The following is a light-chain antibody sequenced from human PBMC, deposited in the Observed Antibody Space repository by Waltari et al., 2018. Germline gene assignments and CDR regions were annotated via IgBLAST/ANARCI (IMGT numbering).Light chain of an antibody. CDR1: QSIGRY. J-gene: IGKJ1*01. CDR2: GAS. CDR3: QNHERLPAT. Sequence: EIVLTQSPGTLSLSPGERATLSCRASQSIGRYLAGYQQKPDQAPRLLIYGASSRATGTPDMCSGGGSGTDFSLTISRLEPEDFAVYYCQNHERLPATFGQGTKVEIK. V-gene: IGKV3-20*01.